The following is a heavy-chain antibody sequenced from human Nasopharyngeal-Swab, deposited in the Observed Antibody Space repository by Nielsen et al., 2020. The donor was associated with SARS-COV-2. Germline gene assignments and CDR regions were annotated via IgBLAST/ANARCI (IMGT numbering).Heavy chain of an antibody. CDR2: ISSSSSYI. Sequence: GESLTISCAASGFTFSSYSMIWVRQAPGKGLEWVSSISSSSSYIYYADSVKGRFTISRDNAKNSLYLQMNSLRAEDTAVYYCARGSYYYDSSGYYDYWGQGTLVTVSS. CDR1: GFTFSSYS. J-gene: IGHJ4*02. V-gene: IGHV3-21*01. CDR3: ARGSYYYDSSGYYDY. D-gene: IGHD3-22*01.